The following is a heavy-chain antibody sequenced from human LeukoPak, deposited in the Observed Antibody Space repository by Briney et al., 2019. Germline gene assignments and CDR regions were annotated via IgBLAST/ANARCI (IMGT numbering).Heavy chain of an antibody. CDR2: INPSGGST. CDR1: GGTFSRYA. V-gene: IGHV1-46*01. Sequence: ASVKVSCKASGGTFSRYAISWGRQAPGQGLEWMGIINPSGGSTSYAQKFQGRVTMTRDTSTRTVYMELSSLRSEDTAVYYCARVAPWGFWFDPWGQGTLVTVSS. D-gene: IGHD7-27*01. J-gene: IGHJ5*02. CDR3: ARVAPWGFWFDP.